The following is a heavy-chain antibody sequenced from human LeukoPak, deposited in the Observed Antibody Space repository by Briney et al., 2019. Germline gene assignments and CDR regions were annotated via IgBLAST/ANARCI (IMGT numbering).Heavy chain of an antibody. V-gene: IGHV3-48*01. CDR3: ARDQYDSSGYYSPKMDY. CDR1: GFTFSSYA. D-gene: IGHD3-22*01. CDR2: ISSSTSTI. Sequence: GRSLRLSCAASGFTFSSYAMHWVRQAPGKGLEWVSYISSSTSTIYYADSVKGRFTISRDNAKNSLYLQMNSLRAEDTAVYYCARDQYDSSGYYSPKMDYWGQGTLVTVSS. J-gene: IGHJ4*02.